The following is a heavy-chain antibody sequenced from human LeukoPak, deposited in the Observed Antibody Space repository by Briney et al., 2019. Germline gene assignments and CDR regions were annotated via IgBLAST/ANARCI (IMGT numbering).Heavy chain of an antibody. Sequence: GRSLRLSCAASGFTFSSYAMHWDRQAPGKGLEWVAVISYDGSNKYYADSVKGRFTISRDNSKNTLYLQMNSLRAEDTAVYYCARDLVDSSSSGLTYYYYYGMDVWGQGTTVTVSS. CDR2: ISYDGSNK. D-gene: IGHD6-6*01. V-gene: IGHV3-30*04. CDR1: GFTFSSYA. CDR3: ARDLVDSSSSGLTYYYYYGMDV. J-gene: IGHJ6*02.